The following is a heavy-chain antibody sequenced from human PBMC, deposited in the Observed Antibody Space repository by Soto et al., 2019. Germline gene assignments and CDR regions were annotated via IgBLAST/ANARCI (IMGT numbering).Heavy chain of an antibody. CDR2: ISSSISYI. CDR3: ATGTVNAFDI. D-gene: IGHD4-17*01. V-gene: IGHV3-21*01. J-gene: IGHJ3*02. CDR1: GFTFSSYS. Sequence: EVQLVESGGGLVKPGGSLRLSCAASGFTFSSYSMNWVRQAPWKGLEWVSSISSSISYIYYADSVKGRFTISRDNAKNSLYLQMNSLRAEDTAVYYCATGTVNAFDIWGQGTMVTVSS.